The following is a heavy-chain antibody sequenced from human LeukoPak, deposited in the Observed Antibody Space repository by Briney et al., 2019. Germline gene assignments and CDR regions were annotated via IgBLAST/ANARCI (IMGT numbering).Heavy chain of an antibody. D-gene: IGHD4-11*01. CDR2: IYTSGST. CDR3: ARGRVVGRQLQQTNNWFDP. CDR1: GGSISSYY. V-gene: IGHV4-4*07. Sequence: SETLSLTCTVSGGSISSYYWSWIRQPAGKGLEWIGRIYTSGSTNYNPSLKSRVTMSVDTSKNQFSLKLSSVTAADTAVYYCARGRVVGRQLQQTNNWFDPWGQGTLVTVSS. J-gene: IGHJ5*02.